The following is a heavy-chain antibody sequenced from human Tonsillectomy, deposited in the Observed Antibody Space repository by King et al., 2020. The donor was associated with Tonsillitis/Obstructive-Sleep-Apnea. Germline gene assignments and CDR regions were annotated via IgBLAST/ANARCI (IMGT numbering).Heavy chain of an antibody. D-gene: IGHD6-19*01. CDR1: GFTFSGYA. V-gene: IGHV3-23*04. CDR3: AKARGTGWYTDYYGLDV. J-gene: IGHJ6*02. CDR2: ISGSGGNT. Sequence: VQLVESGGGLVQPGGSLRLSCAASGFTFSGYAMTWVRQAPGKGLEWVSVISGSGGNTYYADSVKGRFTISRDNSKNTLHLQMNSLRAEDTAVYYCAKARGTGWYTDYYGLDVWGQGTTVTVSS.